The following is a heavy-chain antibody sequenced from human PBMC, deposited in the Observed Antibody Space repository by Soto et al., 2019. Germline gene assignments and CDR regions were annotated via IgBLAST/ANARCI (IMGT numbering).Heavy chain of an antibody. Sequence: DVRLLESGGGLVQPGGSLRLSCAASGFTFSSYSMSWVRQAPGKGLEWVSTIGTSASTYNGDSVRGRFTITRDNSRNTLYLQINSQRAEDPAVYYCADLSRYCTSSNCDWGQGTLVTVSS. CDR3: ADLSRYCTSSNCD. V-gene: IGHV3-23*01. CDR1: GFTFSSYS. J-gene: IGHJ4*02. D-gene: IGHD2-8*01. CDR2: IGTSAST.